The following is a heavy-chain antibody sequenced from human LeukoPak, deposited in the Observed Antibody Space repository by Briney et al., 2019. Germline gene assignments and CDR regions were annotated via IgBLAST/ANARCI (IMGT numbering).Heavy chain of an antibody. CDR2: IARDDFT. V-gene: IGHV3-23*01. CDR1: GFTFRDYS. J-gene: IGHJ4*02. Sequence: PGGSLRLSCVASGFTFRDYSMAWVRQLPGGGLEWVSAIARDDFTVYPDPLKGRFTISRDNSRNTLYLQMNTLRAEDTAVYYCVKERDRGTDVADDFDFWGQGTPVTVSS. D-gene: IGHD6-19*01. CDR3: VKERDRGTDVADDFDF.